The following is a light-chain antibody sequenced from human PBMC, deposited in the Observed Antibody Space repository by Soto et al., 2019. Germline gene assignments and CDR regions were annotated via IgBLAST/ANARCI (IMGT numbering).Light chain of an antibody. V-gene: IGKV3-11*01. J-gene: IGKJ2*01. CDR3: QQLSNWPRFT. Sequence: EIVLTQSPATLSLSPGERATLSCRASQSVSNYLAWYQQKPGQAPRLLIYDASNRATGIPARFSGSGSGTDFTLTISSLEPEDFAVYYCQQLSNWPRFTFGQGTKVEIK. CDR2: DAS. CDR1: QSVSNY.